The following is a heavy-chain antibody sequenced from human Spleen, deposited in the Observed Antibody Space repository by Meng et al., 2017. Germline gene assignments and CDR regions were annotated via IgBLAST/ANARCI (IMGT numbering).Heavy chain of an antibody. J-gene: IGHJ4*02. CDR3: ARAPRYDSSGYRIEYYFDY. V-gene: IGHV3-20*04. Sequence: GESLKISCAASGFTFDDYGMSWVRQAPGKGLEWVSGINWNGGSTGYADSVKGRFTISRDNAKNSLYLQMNSLRAEDTALYYCARAPRYDSSGYRIEYYFDYWGQGTLVTVSS. CDR1: GFTFDDYG. CDR2: INWNGGST. D-gene: IGHD3-22*01.